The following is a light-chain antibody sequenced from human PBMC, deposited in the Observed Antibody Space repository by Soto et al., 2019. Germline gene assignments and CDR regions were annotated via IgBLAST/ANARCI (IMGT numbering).Light chain of an antibody. CDR2: DND. Sequence: QTVLTQPPSVSAAPGQKVTISCSGSSSNIGHNYVCWYQQFPGTAPKLLIYDNDKRPSRIPDRFSGSKSGTSATLDITGLQTGDEDDYYCGTWDSSLSVGVFGGGTQLTVL. CDR1: SSNIGHNY. J-gene: IGLJ2*01. CDR3: GTWDSSLSVGV. V-gene: IGLV1-51*01.